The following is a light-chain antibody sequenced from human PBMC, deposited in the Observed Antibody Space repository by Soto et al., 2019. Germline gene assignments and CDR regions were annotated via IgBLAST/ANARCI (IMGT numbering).Light chain of an antibody. CDR2: EVT. J-gene: IGLJ1*01. CDR1: SSDIGGYNY. Sequence: QTARTHPASVSGSLGQSITISCTGTSSDIGGYNYVSWYQQHPDKAPKLMLYEVTTRPSGVSNRFSGSKSGNTASLTISGLQAEDEADYYCSSYTSSSTLLYVFGTGTKVTVL. CDR3: SSYTSSSTLLYV. V-gene: IGLV2-14*01.